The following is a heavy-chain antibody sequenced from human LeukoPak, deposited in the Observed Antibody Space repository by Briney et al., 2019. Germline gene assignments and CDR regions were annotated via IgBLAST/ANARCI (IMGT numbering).Heavy chain of an antibody. CDR1: GFTFSNYG. D-gene: IGHD1-26*01. CDR3: AKELGDPDY. V-gene: IGHV3-30*18. J-gene: IGHJ4*02. CDR2: ISYAGSNK. Sequence: GRSLRPSCAASGFTFSNYGMHWVRQAPGKGLEWSAVISYAGSNKYYAESVKGRFTISRDNSKSTVYLQMNSLRAEDTAVYYCAKELGDPDYWGQGTLVTVSS.